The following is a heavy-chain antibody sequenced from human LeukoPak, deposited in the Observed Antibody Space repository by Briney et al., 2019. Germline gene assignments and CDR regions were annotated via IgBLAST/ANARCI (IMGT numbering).Heavy chain of an antibody. CDR2: ISSTSNTI. Sequence: TGGSLRLSCAASGFSFSNFAMGWVRQAPGKGLEWVSYISSTSNTIYYADSVKGRFAISRDNAKNSLYLQMNSLRVEDTAVYYCARSGNSYDYWGPGTLVTVSS. CDR1: GFSFSNFA. CDR3: ARSGNSYDY. V-gene: IGHV3-48*01. J-gene: IGHJ4*02. D-gene: IGHD3-10*01.